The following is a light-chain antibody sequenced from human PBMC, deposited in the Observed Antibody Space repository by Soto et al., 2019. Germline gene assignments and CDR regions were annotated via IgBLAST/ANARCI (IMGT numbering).Light chain of an antibody. J-gene: IGKJ1*01. V-gene: IGKV3-15*01. CDR3: QQYNNWPPEG. Sequence: EIVMTQSPATLSVSPGERATLSCRASQSVSSSLAWYQQKPGQAPRLLIYGASSWATGIPARFSGSGSGTEFTLTISSLQSEDFAVYYCQQYNNWPPEGFGQGTKVEIK. CDR2: GAS. CDR1: QSVSSS.